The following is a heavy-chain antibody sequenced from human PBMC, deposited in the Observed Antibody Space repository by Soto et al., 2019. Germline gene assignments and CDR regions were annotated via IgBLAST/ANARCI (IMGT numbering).Heavy chain of an antibody. CDR2: ISSSSSTI. Sequence: EVQLVESGGGLVQPGGSLRLSCAASGFTFSSYSMNWVRQAPGKGLEWVAYISSSSSTIYYADSVKGRFTISRDNAKNSLYLQMNSLRDEDTAVYYCAREAGTWHLPLNWFDPWGQGTRVTVSS. CDR1: GFTFSSYS. D-gene: IGHD6-19*01. V-gene: IGHV3-48*02. J-gene: IGHJ5*02. CDR3: AREAGTWHLPLNWFDP.